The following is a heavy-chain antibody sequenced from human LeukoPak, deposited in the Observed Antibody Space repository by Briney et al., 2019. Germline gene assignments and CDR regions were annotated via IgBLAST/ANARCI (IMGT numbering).Heavy chain of an antibody. Sequence: PGGSLRLSCAASGFTFSSYSMNWVRQAPGKGLEWVSSISSSSSYIYYADSVKGRFTISRDNAKNSLYLQMNSLRAEDTAVYYCARDQEWQVRNPFDYWGQGTLVTVSS. CDR3: ARDQEWQVRNPFDY. V-gene: IGHV3-21*01. CDR2: ISSSSSYI. CDR1: GFTFSSYS. D-gene: IGHD6-19*01. J-gene: IGHJ4*02.